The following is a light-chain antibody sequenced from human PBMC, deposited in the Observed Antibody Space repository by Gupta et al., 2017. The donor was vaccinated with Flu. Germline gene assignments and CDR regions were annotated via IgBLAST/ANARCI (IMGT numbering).Light chain of an antibody. CDR2: DTS. J-gene: IGKJ1*01. CDR1: QSVSSGY. CDR3: QQYGRSPRT. Sequence: EVVLTQSPGTLSLSQGERATLSCRASQSVSSGYLAWYQQKRGQAPRLLIHDTSTRATGIPDRFSGSGSGTDFTLTITRLEPEDFAVYYCQQYGRSPRTFGQGTKVE. V-gene: IGKV3-20*01.